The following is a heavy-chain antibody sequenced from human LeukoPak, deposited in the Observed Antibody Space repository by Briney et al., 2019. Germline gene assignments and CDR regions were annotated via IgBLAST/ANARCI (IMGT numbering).Heavy chain of an antibody. CDR3: SKWKAIVLVPAARSPIDY. V-gene: IGHV3-23*01. J-gene: IGHJ4*02. Sequence: GGSLRLSCAASGFTFSRYGMSWVRQAPGKGLGWVSAITGSGGSTYYADSVKGRFTISRDNSKHTLYLQMNSLRAEDTAVYYCSKWKAIVLVPAARSPIDYWGQGTLVTVSS. CDR2: ITGSGGST. D-gene: IGHD2-2*01. CDR1: GFTFSRYG.